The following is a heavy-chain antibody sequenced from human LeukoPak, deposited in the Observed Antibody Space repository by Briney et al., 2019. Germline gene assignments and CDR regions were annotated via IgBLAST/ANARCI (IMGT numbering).Heavy chain of an antibody. CDR3: AKDANWACDY. CDR1: GFTFKDYG. V-gene: IGHV3-30*02. CDR2: IRHHGNDK. J-gene: IGHJ4*02. D-gene: IGHD3-16*01. Sequence: GGSLRLSCAASGFTFKDYGMPWVRQAPGKGLEWVAYIRHHGNDKYYVDSVKGRFTVSRDTSKNMMYLQMNSLRTEDTAVYYCAKDANWACDYWGQGTLVTVSS.